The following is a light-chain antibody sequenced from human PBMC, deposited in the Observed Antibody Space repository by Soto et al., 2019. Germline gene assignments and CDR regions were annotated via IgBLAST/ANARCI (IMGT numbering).Light chain of an antibody. CDR3: QQYGRPWT. V-gene: IGKV3-20*01. Sequence: ETVLTQSPGTLSLSPGERATLSCRASQSVWSSLLAWYQHKPGQTPRLLIYGASSRATRIPDRFSGSGSGTDFTLTISRLEPEDFAVYYCQQYGRPWTFGQGTKVEIK. J-gene: IGKJ1*01. CDR1: QSVWSSL. CDR2: GAS.